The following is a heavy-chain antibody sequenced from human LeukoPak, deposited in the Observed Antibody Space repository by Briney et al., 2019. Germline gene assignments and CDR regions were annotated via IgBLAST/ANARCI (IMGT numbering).Heavy chain of an antibody. Sequence: EASVKVSCKASGGTFSSYAISWVRQAPGQGLEWMGGITPIFGTANYAQKFQGRVTITADESTSTAYMELSSLRSEDTAVYYCAREADYYDSSGPDAFDIWGQGTMVTVSS. CDR1: GGTFSSYA. V-gene: IGHV1-69*13. CDR3: AREADYYDSSGPDAFDI. CDR2: ITPIFGTA. J-gene: IGHJ3*02. D-gene: IGHD3-22*01.